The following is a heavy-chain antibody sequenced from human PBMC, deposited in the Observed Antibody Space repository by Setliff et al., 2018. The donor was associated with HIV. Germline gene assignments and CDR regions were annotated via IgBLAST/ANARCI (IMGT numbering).Heavy chain of an antibody. CDR2: IHYGGST. Sequence: SETLSLTCTVSGGSISSGDYSWNWMRQTPGKGLEFIGYIHYGGSTYYNPSLKSLVTISVDTFQNQFSLRLTSVTAADTAVYYCARDLDHFDSSGYLYLWGRGTQVTVSS. CDR3: ARDLDHFDSSGYLYL. D-gene: IGHD3-22*01. V-gene: IGHV4-30-4*08. CDR1: GGSISSGDYS. J-gene: IGHJ5*02.